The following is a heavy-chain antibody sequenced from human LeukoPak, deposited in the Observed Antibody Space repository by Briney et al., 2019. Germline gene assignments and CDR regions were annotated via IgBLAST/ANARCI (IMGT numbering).Heavy chain of an antibody. V-gene: IGHV4-61*02. J-gene: IGHJ4*02. CDR1: GGSISSGSYY. D-gene: IGHD3-22*01. Sequence: SQTLSLTCTVSGGSISSGSYYWSWIRQPAGKGLEWIGRIYTSGSTNYNPSLKSRVTISADTSKNQFSLKLSSVTAADTAVYYCARDSPYHSSGYYYHYWGQGTLVTVSS. CDR2: IYTSGST. CDR3: ARDSPYHSSGYYYHY.